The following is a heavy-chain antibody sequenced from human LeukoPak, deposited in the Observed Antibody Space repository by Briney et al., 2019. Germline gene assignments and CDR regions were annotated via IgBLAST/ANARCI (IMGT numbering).Heavy chain of an antibody. J-gene: IGHJ5*02. CDR1: GFTFSSYG. Sequence: GGSLRLSCAASGFTFSSYGMHWVRQAPGKGLEWVAVIWYDGSNKYYADSVKGRFTISRDNSKNTLYLQMNSLRAEDTAVYYCARVGRFGDWFDPWGQGTLVTVSS. CDR2: IWYDGSNK. V-gene: IGHV3-33*01. D-gene: IGHD3-10*01. CDR3: ARVGRFGDWFDP.